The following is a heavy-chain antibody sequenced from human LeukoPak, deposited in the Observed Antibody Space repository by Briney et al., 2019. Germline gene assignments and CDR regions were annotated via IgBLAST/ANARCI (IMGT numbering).Heavy chain of an antibody. J-gene: IGHJ3*02. V-gene: IGHV4-34*01. Sequence: TSETLSLTCAVYGGSFSGYYWSWIRQPPGKGLEWIGEINHSGSTNYNPSLKSRVTISVDTSKNQFSLKLSSVTAADTAVYYCAREPWAFDIWGQGTMVTVSS. CDR1: GGSFSGYY. CDR3: AREPWAFDI. CDR2: INHSGST.